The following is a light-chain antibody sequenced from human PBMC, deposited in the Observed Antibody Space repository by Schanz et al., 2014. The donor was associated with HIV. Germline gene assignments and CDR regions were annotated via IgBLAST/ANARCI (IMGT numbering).Light chain of an antibody. CDR1: SGDVGSYNY. J-gene: IGLJ1*01. CDR2: DVS. V-gene: IGLV2-14*01. Sequence: QSALTQPASVSGSPGQSISISCTGTSGDVGSYNYVSWYQQHPGKAPKLMIYDVSNRPSGVSNRFSGSKSGNTASLTISGLQAEDEADYFCSSYTSSLTRVFGTGTKLTVL. CDR3: SSYTSSLTRV.